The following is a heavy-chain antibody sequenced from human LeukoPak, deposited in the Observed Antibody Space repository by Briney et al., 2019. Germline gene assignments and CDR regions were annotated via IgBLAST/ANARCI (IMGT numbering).Heavy chain of an antibody. D-gene: IGHD3-10*01. Sequence: GGSLRLSCAASGFTFSSYAMSWVRQAPGKGLEWVSAISGSGGSTYYADSVKGRFTISRDNSKNTLYLQMNSRRAEDTAVYYWAEDSVGYYGSGIRSPLFFDYWGQGTLVTVSS. J-gene: IGHJ4*02. V-gene: IGHV3-23*01. CDR3: AEDSVGYYGSGIRSPLFFDY. CDR1: GFTFSSYA. CDR2: ISGSGGST.